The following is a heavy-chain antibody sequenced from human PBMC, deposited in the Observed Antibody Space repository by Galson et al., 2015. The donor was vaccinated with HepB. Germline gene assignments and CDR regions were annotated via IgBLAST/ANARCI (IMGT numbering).Heavy chain of an antibody. J-gene: IGHJ2*01. CDR3: AREDWYFDL. CDR2: IYYRSKWYN. Sequence: CAISGDSVSSNSATWNWIRQSPSRGLEWLGRIYYRSKWYNDYAISVKSRITINPDTSKNQFSLQLNSVTPEGTAMYYCAREDWYFDLWGRGTLVTVSS. CDR1: GDSVSSNSAT. V-gene: IGHV6-1*01.